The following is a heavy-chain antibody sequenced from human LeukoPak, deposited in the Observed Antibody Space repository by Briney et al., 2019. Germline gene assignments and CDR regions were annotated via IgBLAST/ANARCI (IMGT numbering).Heavy chain of an antibody. V-gene: IGHV3-48*01. CDR1: GFTFSSYS. CDR2: ISSSSSTI. CDR3: AAKKAGWYYFNY. J-gene: IGHJ4*02. D-gene: IGHD6-19*01. Sequence: PGGSLRLSCAASGFTFSSYSMNWVRQAPGKGLEWVSYISSSSSTIYYADSVKGRFTISRDNAKNSLYLQMNSLRAEDTAVYYCAAKKAGWYYFNYWGQGTLVTASS.